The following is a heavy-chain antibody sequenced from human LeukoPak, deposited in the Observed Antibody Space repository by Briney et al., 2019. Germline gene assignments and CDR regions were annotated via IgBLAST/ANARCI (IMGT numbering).Heavy chain of an antibody. CDR2: IYSSGST. CDR3: ARDPGDTDWYNFDF. Sequence: PSETLSLTCTVSGGSISSYYWNWIRQPAGKGLEWIGRIYSSGSTNYNPSLKSRVTMSVDTSKNQFSLSLSSVTAADTAVYYCARDPGDTDWYNFDFWGQGILVTVSS. D-gene: IGHD3-9*01. V-gene: IGHV4-4*07. J-gene: IGHJ4*02. CDR1: GGSISSYY.